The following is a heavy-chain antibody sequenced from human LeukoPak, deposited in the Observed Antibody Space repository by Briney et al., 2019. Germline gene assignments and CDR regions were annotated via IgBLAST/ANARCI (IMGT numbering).Heavy chain of an antibody. J-gene: IGHJ6*03. CDR3: ARTQAHTAMVTYYYYYYMDV. CDR2: IRYDGSNK. V-gene: IGHV3-30*02. CDR1: GFTFSSYG. Sequence: PGGSLRLSCAASGFTFSSYGMHWVRQAPGKGLEWVAFIRYDGSNKYYADSVKGRFTISRDNAKNSLYLQMNSLRAEDTAVYYCARTQAHTAMVTYYYYYYMDVWGKGTTVTVSS. D-gene: IGHD5-18*01.